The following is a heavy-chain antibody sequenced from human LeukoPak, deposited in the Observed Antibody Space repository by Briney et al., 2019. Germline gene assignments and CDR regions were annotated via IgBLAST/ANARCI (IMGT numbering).Heavy chain of an antibody. V-gene: IGHV5-51*01. CDR2: IYPGDSDT. J-gene: IGHJ4*02. D-gene: IGHD3-22*01. Sequence: PGESLKISCKGSGYSFTNYWIGWVRQMPGKGLEWMGIIYPGDSDTRYSPSFQGQVTISADKSISTAYLQWSSLKASDTAMYYCARQERGYYDSSGYIFDYWGQGTLVTVSS. CDR3: ARQERGYYDSSGYIFDY. CDR1: GYSFTNYW.